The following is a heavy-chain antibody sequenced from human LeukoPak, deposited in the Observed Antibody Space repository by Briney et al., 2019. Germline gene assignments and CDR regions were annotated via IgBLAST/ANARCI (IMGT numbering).Heavy chain of an antibody. Sequence: PGGSLRLSCAASGFTFSDYYMSWIRQAPGKGLEWVSYISGGGTTIYYADSVKGRFTISRDNAKNSLYLQMNSLRAEDTAVYYCARDRTSSSWRPDSFDIWGQGTMVTVPP. D-gene: IGHD6-13*01. V-gene: IGHV3-11*01. CDR3: ARDRTSSSWRPDSFDI. CDR2: ISGGGTTI. J-gene: IGHJ3*02. CDR1: GFTFSDYY.